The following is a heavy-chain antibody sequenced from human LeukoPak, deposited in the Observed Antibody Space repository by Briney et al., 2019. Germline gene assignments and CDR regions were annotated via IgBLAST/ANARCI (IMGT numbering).Heavy chain of an antibody. CDR1: GYSFTKHW. V-gene: IGHV5-51*01. J-gene: IGHJ5*02. Sequence: GESLKISCMGSGYSFTKHWIAWVRQMPGKGLEWMGIIYPGDSDTRYSPSFQGQVTISADKSISTAYLQWSSLKASDTAMYYCARHSRSRGSYWFDPWGQGTLVTVSS. CDR2: IYPGDSDT. CDR3: ARHSRSRGSYWFDP. D-gene: IGHD1-26*01.